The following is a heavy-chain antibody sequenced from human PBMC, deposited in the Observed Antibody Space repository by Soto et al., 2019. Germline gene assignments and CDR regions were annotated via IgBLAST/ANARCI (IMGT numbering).Heavy chain of an antibody. V-gene: IGHV3-33*01. CDR1: GFTFSSYG. J-gene: IGHJ4*02. D-gene: IGHD2-2*01. Sequence: QVQLVESGGGVVQPGRSLRLSCAASGFTFSSYGMHWVRQAPGKGLEGVAVIWYDGSNKYYADSVKGRFTISRDNSKSTLYLQMNSLRAEDTAVYYCAGHQNFDYWGQGTLVTVSS. CDR2: IWYDGSNK. CDR3: AGHQNFDY.